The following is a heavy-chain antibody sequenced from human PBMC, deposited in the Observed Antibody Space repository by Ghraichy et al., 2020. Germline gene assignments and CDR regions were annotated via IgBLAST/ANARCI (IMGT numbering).Heavy chain of an antibody. D-gene: IGHD1-26*01. Sequence: ASVKVSCKASGYTFASYGVSWVRQAPGQGLEWIGWISGYNGNTLYAQKLQGRVTMTTDTSTNTAYMELRSLRSDDTAVYYCARDPYTGSHRDAFDIWGQGTMVTVSS. CDR1: GYTFASYG. J-gene: IGHJ3*02. CDR3: ARDPYTGSHRDAFDI. V-gene: IGHV1-18*01. CDR2: ISGYNGNT.